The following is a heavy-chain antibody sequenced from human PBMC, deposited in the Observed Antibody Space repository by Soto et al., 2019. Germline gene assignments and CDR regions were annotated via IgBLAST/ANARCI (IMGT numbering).Heavy chain of an antibody. CDR2: ISSSGSTI. CDR3: ARPGDFWSGYYLAPDY. J-gene: IGHJ4*02. V-gene: IGHV3-11*01. Sequence: GGSLRLSCAASGFTFSDYYMSWIRQAPGKGLEWVSYISSSGSTIYYADSVKGRFTISRDNAKNSLYLQMNSLRAEDTAVYYCARPGDFWSGYYLAPDYWGQGPLVTVSS. D-gene: IGHD3-3*01. CDR1: GFTFSDYY.